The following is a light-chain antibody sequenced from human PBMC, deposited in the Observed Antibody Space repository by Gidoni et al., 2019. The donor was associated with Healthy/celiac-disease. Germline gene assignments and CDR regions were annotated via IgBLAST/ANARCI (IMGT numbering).Light chain of an antibody. V-gene: IGLV2-14*01. Sequence: QSALPQPASVSGSPAQSVPISCTGTSSGVGGYNDISWYQQHPGKAPKLMIYEVSNRPSGVSNRFSCSKSSNTASLTIAGLQAEDEADYYCSSYTSISTLVFGTGTKVTVL. CDR1: SSGVGGYND. CDR2: EVS. J-gene: IGLJ1*01. CDR3: SSYTSISTLV.